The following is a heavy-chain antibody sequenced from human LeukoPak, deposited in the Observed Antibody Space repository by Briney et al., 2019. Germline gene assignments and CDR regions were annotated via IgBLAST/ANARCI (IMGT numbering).Heavy chain of an antibody. J-gene: IGHJ3*02. CDR2: ISAYNGNT. CDR3: ATTSKNIVGATGGGPDAFDI. D-gene: IGHD1-26*01. Sequence: GASVKVSCKASGYTFTGYGISWVRQAPGQGLEWMGWISAYNGNTNYAQKLQGRVTMTTDTSTSTAYMELRSLRSDDTAVYYCATTSKNIVGATGGGPDAFDIWGQGTMVTVSS. CDR1: GYTFTGYG. V-gene: IGHV1-18*01.